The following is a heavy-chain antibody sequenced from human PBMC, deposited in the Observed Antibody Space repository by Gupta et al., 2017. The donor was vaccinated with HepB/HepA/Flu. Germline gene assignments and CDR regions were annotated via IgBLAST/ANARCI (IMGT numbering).Heavy chain of an antibody. J-gene: IGHJ4*02. CDR1: RFTFSSFD. Sequence: EVQLLESGGGLLQPGGSLRLSCAASRFTFSSFDMNWVRQAPGKGLEWVSGINRDAGKTHYADFVKGRFTISRDNSRNTLSLQMTSLRVEDTAVYYCAKARASGRMFYFDSWGQGTLVTVS. CDR3: AKARASGRMFYFDS. V-gene: IGHV3-23*01. CDR2: INRDAGKT. D-gene: IGHD6-19*01.